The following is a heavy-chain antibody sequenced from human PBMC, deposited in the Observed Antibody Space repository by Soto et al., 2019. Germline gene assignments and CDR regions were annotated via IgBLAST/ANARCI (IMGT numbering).Heavy chain of an antibody. V-gene: IGHV1-69*13. CDR1: GGTFSSYA. J-gene: IGHJ6*02. D-gene: IGHD3-3*01. CDR2: IIPIFGTA. CDR3: ARGRRITFFGASYYCYGMDV. Sequence: ASVKVSWKASGGTFSSYACSWVRQAPGEGLEWMGGIIPIFGTANYAQKFQGRVTITADESTSTAYMELSSLRSEDTAVYYCARGRRITFFGASYYCYGMDVWGQGTSVTGSS.